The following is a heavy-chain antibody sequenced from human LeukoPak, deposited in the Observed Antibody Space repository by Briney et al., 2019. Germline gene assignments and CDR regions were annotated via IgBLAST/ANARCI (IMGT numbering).Heavy chain of an antibody. Sequence: GGSLRLSCAASGFTFSSYAMSWVRQAPGKGLEWVSAISGSGGSTYYADSVKGRFTISRDNSKNTLYLQMNSLRAEDTAVYYCANPYCSSTSCYSAEYFQHWGQGTLVTVSS. CDR1: GFTFSSYA. CDR2: ISGSGGST. J-gene: IGHJ1*01. V-gene: IGHV3-23*01. CDR3: ANPYCSSTSCYSAEYFQH. D-gene: IGHD2-2*01.